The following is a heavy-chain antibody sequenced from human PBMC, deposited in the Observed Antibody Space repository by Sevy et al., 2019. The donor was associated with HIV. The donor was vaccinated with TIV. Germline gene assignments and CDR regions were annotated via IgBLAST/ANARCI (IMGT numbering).Heavy chain of an antibody. CDR1: GFTFDDYA. CDR2: ITRNSYEAYGGTT. J-gene: IGHJ4*02. V-gene: IGHV3-49*03. Sequence: GGSLRLSCTTSGFTFDDYAMSWFRQAPGKGLEWVAFITRNSYEAYGGTTEYAASVKGRFIISRDDSKSIAYLQMNSLKTEDTAVDYCSRGLATADTPEYYFDYWGQGNLVTVSS. D-gene: IGHD5-12*01. CDR3: SRGLATADTPEYYFDY.